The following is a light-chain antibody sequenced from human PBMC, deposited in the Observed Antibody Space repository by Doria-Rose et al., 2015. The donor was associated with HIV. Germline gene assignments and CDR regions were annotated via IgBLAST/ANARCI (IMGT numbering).Light chain of an antibody. J-gene: IGKJ1*01. CDR3: QQTYSSPTWT. CDR2: AAS. V-gene: IGKV1-39*01. CDR1: QTVSTY. Sequence: DIRLTQSPSSLSASIGDRVTITCRASQTVSTYLNWFQQEPGKAPKLLIYAASRLQSGVPSRFSGSGSGTDFTLTISGLQPGDFATYYGQQTYSSPTWTFGQGTKLEMK.